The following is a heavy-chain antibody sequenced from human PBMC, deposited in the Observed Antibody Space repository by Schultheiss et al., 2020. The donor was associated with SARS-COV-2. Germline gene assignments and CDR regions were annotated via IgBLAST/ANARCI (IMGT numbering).Heavy chain of an antibody. V-gene: IGHV4-38-2*02. J-gene: IGHJ6*02. D-gene: IGHD3-9*01. CDR1: GYSISSGYY. CDR3: AASDWAGYYYYGMDV. Sequence: SETLSLTCTVSGYSISSGYYWGWIRQPPGKGLEWIGSIYHSGSTYYYPSLKSRVTISVDTSKNQFSLKLSSVTAADTAVYYCAASDWAGYYYYGMDVWGQGTTVTVSS. CDR2: IYHSGST.